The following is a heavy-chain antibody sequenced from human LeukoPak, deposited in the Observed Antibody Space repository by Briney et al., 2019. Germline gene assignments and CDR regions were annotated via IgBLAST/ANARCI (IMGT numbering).Heavy chain of an antibody. CDR1: GGSISSSSYY. V-gene: IGHV4-39*07. D-gene: IGHD3-3*01. CDR2: IYYSGST. Sequence: SETLSLTCTVSGGSISSSSYYWGWIRQPPGKGLEWIGSIYYSGSTYYNPSLKSRVTISVDTSKNQFSLKLSSVTAADTAVYYCARSGNGWSPHAFDIWGQGTMVTVSS. J-gene: IGHJ3*02. CDR3: ARSGNGWSPHAFDI.